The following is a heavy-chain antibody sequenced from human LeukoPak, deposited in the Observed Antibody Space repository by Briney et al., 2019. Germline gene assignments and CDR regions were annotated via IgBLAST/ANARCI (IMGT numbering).Heavy chain of an antibody. CDR2: INPNSGGT. J-gene: IGHJ4*02. Sequence: GASVKVSCKASGYTFTGYYMHWVRQAPGQGLEWMGWINPNSGGTNYAQKFQGRVTMTRDTSISTAYMELRSLRSDDTAVYYCARTSPPYYDFWSGYYYFDYWGQGTLVTASS. CDR1: GYTFTGYY. V-gene: IGHV1-2*02. D-gene: IGHD3-3*01. CDR3: ARTSPPYYDFWSGYYYFDY.